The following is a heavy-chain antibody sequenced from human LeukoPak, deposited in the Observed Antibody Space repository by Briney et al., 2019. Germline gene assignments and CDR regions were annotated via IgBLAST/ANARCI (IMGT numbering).Heavy chain of an antibody. CDR2: ISYDGSNK. D-gene: IGHD3-9*01. CDR3: ARDFWYDILTGRFDY. Sequence: PGGSLRLSCAASGFTFSSYAMHWVRQAPGKGLEWVAVISYDGSNKYYADSVKGRFTISRDNSKNTLYLQMNSLRAEDTAVYYCARDFWYDILTGRFDYWGQGTLVTVSS. V-gene: IGHV3-30*04. CDR1: GFTFSSYA. J-gene: IGHJ4*02.